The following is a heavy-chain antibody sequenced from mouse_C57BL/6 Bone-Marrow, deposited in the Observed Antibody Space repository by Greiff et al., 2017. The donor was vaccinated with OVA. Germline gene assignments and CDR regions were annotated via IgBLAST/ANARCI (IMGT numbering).Heavy chain of an antibody. CDR2: INPSTGGT. J-gene: IGHJ4*01. V-gene: IGHV1-42*01. D-gene: IGHD3-3*01. CDR1: GYSFTGYY. CDR3: ARGGHYYAMDY. Sequence: EVQVVESGPELVKPGASVKISCKASGYSFTGYYMNWVKQSPEKSLEWIGEINPSTGGTTYNQKFKAKATLTVDKSSSTAYMQLKSLTSEDSAVYYCARGGHYYAMDYWGQGTSVTVSS.